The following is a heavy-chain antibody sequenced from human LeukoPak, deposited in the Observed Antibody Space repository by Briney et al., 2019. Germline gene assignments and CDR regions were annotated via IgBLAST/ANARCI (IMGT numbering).Heavy chain of an antibody. CDR2: ISSDGYGK. D-gene: IGHD3-22*01. CDR3: ARRGYYDSSGYLDY. CDR1: GFTFSRSA. J-gene: IGHJ4*02. V-gene: IGHV3-30*04. Sequence: GGSLRLSCAASGFTFSRSALHWVRQAPGKGLEWLAFISSDGYGKYYADSVKGRFTISRDNYKNTLYLQINSLKPEDTAVYYCARRGYYDSSGYLDYWGQGTLVTVSS.